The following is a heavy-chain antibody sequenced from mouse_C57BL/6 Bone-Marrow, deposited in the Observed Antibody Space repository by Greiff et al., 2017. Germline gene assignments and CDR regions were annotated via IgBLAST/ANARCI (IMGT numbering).Heavy chain of an antibody. J-gene: IGHJ2*01. Sequence: QVQLKESGAELVKPGASVKLSCKASGYTFTEYTIHWVKQRSGQGLEWIGWFYPGSGSIKYNEKFKDKATLTADKSSSTVYMELSRLTSEDSAVXFCARHEVGYYGSSYYFDYWGQGTTLTVSS. V-gene: IGHV1-62-2*01. CDR2: FYPGSGSI. D-gene: IGHD1-1*01. CDR3: ARHEVGYYGSSYYFDY. CDR1: GYTFTEYT.